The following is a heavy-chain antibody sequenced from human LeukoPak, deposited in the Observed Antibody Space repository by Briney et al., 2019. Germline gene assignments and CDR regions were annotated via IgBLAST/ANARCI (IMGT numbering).Heavy chain of an antibody. CDR3: ARDSRVFGAFDI. Sequence: GGSLRLSCAASGFTFSSYEVNWVRQAPGKGLEWVSYISSSGSTIYYADSVKGRFTISRDNAKNSLYLQMNSLRAEDTAVYYCARDSRVFGAFDIWGQGTMVTVSS. J-gene: IGHJ3*02. CDR2: ISSSGSTI. D-gene: IGHD6-13*01. V-gene: IGHV3-48*03. CDR1: GFTFSSYE.